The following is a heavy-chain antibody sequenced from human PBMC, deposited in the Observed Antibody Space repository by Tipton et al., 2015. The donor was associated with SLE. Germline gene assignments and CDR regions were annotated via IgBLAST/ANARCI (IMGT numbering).Heavy chain of an antibody. D-gene: IGHD5-12*01. J-gene: IGHJ4*02. V-gene: IGHV4-34*01. CDR1: GGSLSGHY. CDR2: SNDSGKT. CDR3: ARLRGGCFDY. Sequence: TLSLTCAVYGGSLSGHYWSWIRQPPGKGLECIGESNDSGKTNYNPSLKSRVTMSLDRSKNQFSLKLSSVTAADTAVYFCARLRGGCFDYWGQGTLVTVSS.